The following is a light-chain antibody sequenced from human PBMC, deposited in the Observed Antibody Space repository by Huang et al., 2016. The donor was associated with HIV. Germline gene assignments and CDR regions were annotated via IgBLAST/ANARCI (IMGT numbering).Light chain of an antibody. CDR1: QSVGTY. J-gene: IGKJ3*01. CDR2: EAS. Sequence: EIVLTQSPATLSLSPGERATLSCRASQSVGTYLAWYQQKPGQAPRLLIYEASNTATGIPARFSGSGSGTDFTLTISNLEPEDFAVYYCQQRSNWPLLTFGPGTKVGIK. CDR3: QQRSNWPLLT. V-gene: IGKV3-11*01.